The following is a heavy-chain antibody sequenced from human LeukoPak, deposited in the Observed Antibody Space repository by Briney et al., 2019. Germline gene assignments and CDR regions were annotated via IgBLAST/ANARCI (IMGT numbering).Heavy chain of an antibody. CDR2: IKQDGSEK. CDR3: ARSQGGPDY. J-gene: IGHJ4*02. Sequence: GGSLRLSCAASGFTFTNYWMSWVRQAPGKGLEWVANIKQDGSEKYYVDSVKGRFTISRDNAKNSLYLQMNSLRAEDTAVYYCARSQGGPDYWGQGTLVTVSS. V-gene: IGHV3-7*03. CDR1: GFTFTNYW. D-gene: IGHD2-15*01.